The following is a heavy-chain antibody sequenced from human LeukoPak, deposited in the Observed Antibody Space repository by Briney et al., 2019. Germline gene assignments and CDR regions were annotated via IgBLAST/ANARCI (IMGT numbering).Heavy chain of an antibody. D-gene: IGHD3-22*01. V-gene: IGHV3-9*01. Sequence: GGSLRLSCAASGFTFDDYAMHWVRQAPGKGLEWVSGISWNSGSIGYADSVKGRFTISRDNAKNSLYLQMNSLRAEDTALYYCAKGLTMIVVVGDAFDIWGQGTMVTVSS. CDR1: GFTFDDYA. CDR2: ISWNSGSI. CDR3: AKGLTMIVVVGDAFDI. J-gene: IGHJ3*02.